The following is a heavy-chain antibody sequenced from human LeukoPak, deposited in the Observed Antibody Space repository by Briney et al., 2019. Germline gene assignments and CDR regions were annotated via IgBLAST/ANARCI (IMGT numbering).Heavy chain of an antibody. CDR1: GGSISSGGYY. CDR2: IYYSGST. Sequence: SETLSLTCTVSGGSISSGGYYWSWIRQHPGKGLEWIGYIYYSGSTYYNPSLKSRVTISVDTSKNQFSLKLSSVTAADTAVYYCARDYGDIIDYWGQGTLVTVSS. CDR3: ARDYGDIIDY. D-gene: IGHD4-17*01. V-gene: IGHV4-31*03. J-gene: IGHJ4*02.